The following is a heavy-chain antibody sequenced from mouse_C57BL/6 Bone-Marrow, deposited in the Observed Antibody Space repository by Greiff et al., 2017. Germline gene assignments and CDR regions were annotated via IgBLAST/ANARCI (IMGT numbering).Heavy chain of an antibody. CDR1: GFNIKDDY. J-gene: IGHJ4*01. D-gene: IGHD4-1*01. V-gene: IGHV14-4*01. CDR2: IDPENGDT. Sequence: VQLQQSGAELVRPGASVKLSCTASGFNIKDDYMHWVEQRPEQGLEWIGWIDPENGDTEYASKFQGKATITADTSSNTAYLQLSSLTSEDTAVYYCTTWDGAMDYWGQGTSVTVSS. CDR3: TTWDGAMDY.